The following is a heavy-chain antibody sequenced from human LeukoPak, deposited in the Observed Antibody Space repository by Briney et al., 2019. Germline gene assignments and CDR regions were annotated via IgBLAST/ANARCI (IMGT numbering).Heavy chain of an antibody. CDR1: GGSISSYY. V-gene: IGHV4-59*01. CDR3: AEGIAAAVFDY. CDR2: IYYSGST. J-gene: IGHJ4*02. Sequence: SETLSLTCTVSGGSISSYYWSWIRQPPGKGLEWVGYIYYSGSTNYNPSLKSRVTISVDTSKNQFSLKLSSVTAADTAVYYCAEGIAAAVFDYWGQGTLVTVSP. D-gene: IGHD6-13*01.